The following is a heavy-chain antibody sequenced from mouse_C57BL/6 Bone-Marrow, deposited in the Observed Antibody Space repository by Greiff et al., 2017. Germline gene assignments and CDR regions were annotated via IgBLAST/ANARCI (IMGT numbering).Heavy chain of an antibody. J-gene: IGHJ3*01. CDR2: IDPENGDT. Sequence: VQLQQSGAELVRPGASVKLSCTASGFNIKDDYMHWVKQRPEQGLEWIGWIDPENGDTEYASKFQGKATITADTSSNTAYLQLSSLTSEDTAVYYCTFSTLWVAYWGQGTLVTVSA. CDR1: GFNIKDDY. CDR3: TFSTLWVAY. V-gene: IGHV14-4*01. D-gene: IGHD2-1*01.